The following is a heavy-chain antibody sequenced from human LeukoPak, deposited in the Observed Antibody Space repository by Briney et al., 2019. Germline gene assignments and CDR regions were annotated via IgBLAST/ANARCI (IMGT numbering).Heavy chain of an antibody. CDR1: GYTFTSYY. J-gene: IGHJ4*02. D-gene: IGHD2-15*01. V-gene: IGHV1-2*02. Sequence: ASVTVSCTASGYTFTSYYMHWVRQAPGQGLEWMGWINPNSGGTNYAQKFQGRVTMTRDTSISTAYMELSRLRSDDTAVYYCASEYCSGGSCYYYYWGQGTLVTVSS. CDR3: ASEYCSGGSCYYYY. CDR2: INPNSGGT.